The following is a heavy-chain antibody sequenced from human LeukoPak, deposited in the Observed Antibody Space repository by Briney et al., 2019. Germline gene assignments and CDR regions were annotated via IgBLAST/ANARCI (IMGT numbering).Heavy chain of an antibody. J-gene: IGHJ4*02. Sequence: GGSLRLSCAASGFTFSSYGMHWVRQAPGKGLEWVAVISYDGSKKYYADSVKGRFTISRDNSKNTVHLQMNSLRAEDTAVYYCAKGKRLRYFDRTKYYFDYWGQGTLVTVSS. CDR1: GFTFSSYG. D-gene: IGHD3-9*01. CDR2: ISYDGSKK. V-gene: IGHV3-30*18. CDR3: AKGKRLRYFDRTKYYFDY.